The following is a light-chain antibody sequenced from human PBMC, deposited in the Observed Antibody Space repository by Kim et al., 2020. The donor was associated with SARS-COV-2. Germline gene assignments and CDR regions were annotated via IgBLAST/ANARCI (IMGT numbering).Light chain of an antibody. CDR1: NIGSKG. CDR3: QVWDSSSDHPLYV. CDR2: YDS. Sequence: GKTARITCGGNNIGSKGVHWYQQKPGQAPVLVIYYDSDRPSGIPERFSGSNSGNTATLTISRVEAGDEADYYCQVWDSSSDHPLYVFGTGTKVTVL. V-gene: IGLV3-21*04. J-gene: IGLJ1*01.